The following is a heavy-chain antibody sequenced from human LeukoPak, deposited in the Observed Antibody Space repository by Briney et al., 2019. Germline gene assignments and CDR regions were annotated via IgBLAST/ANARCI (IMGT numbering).Heavy chain of an antibody. CDR2: IYYSGIT. CDR3: ARGGSYYLY. J-gene: IGHJ4*02. Sequence: PSETLSLTCTVSGGSISSYYRTWIRQPPGKGLEWIGHIYYSGITIYNPSLKSRVTISVHTSKNQFSLKLSSVTAADTAVYYCARGGSYYLYWGQGTLVTVSS. CDR1: GGSISSYY. D-gene: IGHD1-26*01. V-gene: IGHV4-59*01.